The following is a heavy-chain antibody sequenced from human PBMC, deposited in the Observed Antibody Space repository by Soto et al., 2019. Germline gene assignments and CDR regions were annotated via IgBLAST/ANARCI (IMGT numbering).Heavy chain of an antibody. CDR2: ISYDGSNK. Sequence: QVQLVESGGGVVQPGRSLRLSCAASGFTFSSYGMHWVRQAPGKGLEWVAVISYDGSNKYYADSVKGRFTISRDNSKNTLYLQMNSLRAEDTAVYYCAKEGYCSSTSCPEYFHHWGQGTLVTVSS. V-gene: IGHV3-30*18. CDR1: GFTFSSYG. J-gene: IGHJ1*01. D-gene: IGHD2-2*01. CDR3: AKEGYCSSTSCPEYFHH.